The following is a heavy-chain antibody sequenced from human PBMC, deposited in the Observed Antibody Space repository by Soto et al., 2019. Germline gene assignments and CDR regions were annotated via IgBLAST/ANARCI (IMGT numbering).Heavy chain of an antibody. J-gene: IGHJ4*02. D-gene: IGHD3-10*01. CDR3: VKERYGSGSYPYFDY. V-gene: IGHV3-23*01. CDR2: IGVDGGNI. CDR1: GFTFTSYA. Sequence: GGSLTLSCAASGFTFTSYAMAWVRQAPGKGLEWVSDIGVDGGNIKYVDSVKGRFIISRDNSKNTLYLQMDSLRAEDTATYYCVKERYGSGSYPYFDYWGQGTLVTVSS.